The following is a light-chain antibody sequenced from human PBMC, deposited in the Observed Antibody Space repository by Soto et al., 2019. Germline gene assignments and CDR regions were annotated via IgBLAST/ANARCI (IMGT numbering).Light chain of an antibody. CDR3: QQRSNGXPIT. J-gene: IGKJ5*01. CDR1: QSVKTF. Sequence: EIVLTQSPATLSLSPGEIATLSWRAIQSVKTFLVWYQQRPGQAPRLLIHDASHRAGGIPARFSGSGFGTEFTITIRSIEPEDAAVYYCQQRSNGXPITSGQGTRLXI. CDR2: DAS. V-gene: IGKV3-11*01.